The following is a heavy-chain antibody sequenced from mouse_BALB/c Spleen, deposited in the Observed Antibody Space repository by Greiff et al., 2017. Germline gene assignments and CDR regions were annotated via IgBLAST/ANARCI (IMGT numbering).Heavy chain of an antibody. CDR2: IRSKSNNYAT. J-gene: IGHJ3*01. CDR3: VREGGLYGPFAY. D-gene: IGHD1-1*02. V-gene: IGHV10S3*01. Sequence: EVQLVETGGGLVQPKGSLKLSCAASGFTFNTNAMNWVRQAPGKGLEWVARIRSKSNNYATYYADSVKDRFTISRDDSQSMLYLQMNNLKTEDTAMYYCVREGGLYGPFAYWGQGTLVTVSA. CDR1: GFTFNTNA.